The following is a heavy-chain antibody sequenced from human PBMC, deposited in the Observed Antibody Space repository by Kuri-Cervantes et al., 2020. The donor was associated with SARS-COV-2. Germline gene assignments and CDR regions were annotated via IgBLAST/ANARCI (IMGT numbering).Heavy chain of an antibody. CDR1: GFTFSSYA. D-gene: IGHD2-2*02. V-gene: IGHV3-23*01. CDR3: AKDLTFVVAAPAVIRATKALPIT. J-gene: IGHJ5*02. CDR2: ISGSGGST. Sequence: RGSLRLSCAASGFTFSSYAMSWVRQAPGKGLEWVSAISGSGGSTYYADSVKGRFTIPRDNSKNTLYLQMNSLRAEDTAVYYCAKDLTFVVAAPAVIRATKALPITWGQGTLVTVSS.